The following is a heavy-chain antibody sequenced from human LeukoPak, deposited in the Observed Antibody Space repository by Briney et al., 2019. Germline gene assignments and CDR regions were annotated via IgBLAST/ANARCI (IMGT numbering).Heavy chain of an antibody. V-gene: IGHV3-23*01. CDR1: GFTFSSYG. J-gene: IGHJ4*02. CDR3: AALDNGRDY. CDR2: ISGSGGST. D-gene: IGHD1-14*01. Sequence: GGSLRLSCSASGFTFSSYGMSWVRQAPGKGLEWVSAISGSGGSTYYADSVKGRFTISRDNSKNTLYLQMNSLRAEDTAVYYCAALDNGRDYWGQGTLVTVSS.